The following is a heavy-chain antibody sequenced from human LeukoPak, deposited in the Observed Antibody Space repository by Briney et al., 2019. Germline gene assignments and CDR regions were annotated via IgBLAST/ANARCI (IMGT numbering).Heavy chain of an antibody. CDR2: INPNSGGT. V-gene: IGHV1-2*02. D-gene: IGHD6-13*01. CDR3: AREGYSSSWYDY. CDR1: GYTFTGYY. J-gene: IGHJ4*02. Sequence: ASVTVSCKASGYTFTGYYMHWVRQAPGQGLEWMGWINPNSGGTNYAQKFQGRVTMTRDTSISTAYMELSRLRSDDTAVYYCAREGYSSSWYDYWGQGTLVTVSS.